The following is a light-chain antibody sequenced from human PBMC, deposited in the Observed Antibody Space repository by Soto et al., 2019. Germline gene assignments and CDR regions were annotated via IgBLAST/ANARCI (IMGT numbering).Light chain of an antibody. CDR3: QQYGSPPWA. CDR1: RSVGSNY. V-gene: IGKV3-20*01. CDR2: GAS. Sequence: DIVMTQSPGTLSVSPGERATLSCRASRSVGSNYLAWYKQKPGHAPRLLISGASSRATGIPDRFSGSGSGTDFNLNISRLEPEDSAVYYCQQYGSPPWAFGQGTKVEIK. J-gene: IGKJ1*01.